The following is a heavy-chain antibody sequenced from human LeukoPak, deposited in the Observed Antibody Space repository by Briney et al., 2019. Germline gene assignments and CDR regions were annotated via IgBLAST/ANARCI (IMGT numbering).Heavy chain of an antibody. V-gene: IGHV3-7*05. CDR2: IKQDGSEK. CDR1: GFTFSSHW. Sequence: GGSLRLSCAASGFTFSSHWMSWVRQAPGKGLEGVASIKQDGSEKFYVDSVKGRFTISRDNAKNSLYLQMNTLRAEDTAVYYCARFRQNAFDFWGQGTMVTVS. CDR3: ARFRQNAFDF. J-gene: IGHJ3*01.